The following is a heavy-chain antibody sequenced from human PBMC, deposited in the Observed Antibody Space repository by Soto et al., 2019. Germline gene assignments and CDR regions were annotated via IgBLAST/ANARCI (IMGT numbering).Heavy chain of an antibody. CDR2: INHSGST. D-gene: IGHD6-6*01. J-gene: IGHJ6*02. CDR3: ARGRREIGSIRVYYYYYCMDV. Sequence: PSETLSLTCAVYGGSFSGYYGSWIRQPPGKGLEWIGEINHSGSTNYNPSLKSRVTISVDTSKNQFSLKLSSVTAADTAVYYCARGRREIGSIRVYYYYYCMDVYDQESTVTVSS. V-gene: IGHV4-34*01. CDR1: GGSFSGYY.